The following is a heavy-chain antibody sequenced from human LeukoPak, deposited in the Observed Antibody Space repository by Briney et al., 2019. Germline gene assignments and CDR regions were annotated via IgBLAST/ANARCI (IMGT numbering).Heavy chain of an antibody. CDR1: GFTFSSYA. Sequence: PGGSLRLSCAASGFTFSSYAMHWVRQAPGKWLEWVSTITGSGGSTYYADSVKGRFTISRDNSKSTLYLQMNSLRDEDTAVYYCVRDYGDNPFDYWGQGTLVTVSS. V-gene: IGHV3-23*01. J-gene: IGHJ4*02. D-gene: IGHD4-23*01. CDR3: VRDYGDNPFDY. CDR2: ITGSGGST.